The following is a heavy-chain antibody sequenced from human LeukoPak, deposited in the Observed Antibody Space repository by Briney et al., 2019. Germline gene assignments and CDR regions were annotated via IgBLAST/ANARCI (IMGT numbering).Heavy chain of an antibody. CDR2: IYTSGST. V-gene: IGHV4-4*07. Sequence: SETLSLTCTVSGGSIGSYYWSSIRQPAGKGLEWIGRIYTSGSTNYNPSLKSRVTMSVDTSKNQFSLKLSSVTAADTAVYYCARGYCSSTSCYLLDYWGQGTLVTVSS. CDR3: ARGYCSSTSCYLLDY. J-gene: IGHJ4*02. CDR1: GGSIGSYY. D-gene: IGHD2-2*01.